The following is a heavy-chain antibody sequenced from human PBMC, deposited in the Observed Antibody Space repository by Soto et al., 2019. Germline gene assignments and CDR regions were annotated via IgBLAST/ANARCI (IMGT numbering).Heavy chain of an antibody. V-gene: IGHV3-48*01. CDR2: ISSSSSTI. CDR3: AREGEFITMVRGVPDAFDI. J-gene: IGHJ3*02. CDR1: GFTFSSYS. D-gene: IGHD3-10*01. Sequence: GGSLRLSCAASGFTFSSYSMNWVRQAPGKGLEWVSYISSSSSTIYYADSVKGRFTISRDNAKNSLYLQMNSLRAEDTAVYYCAREGEFITMVRGVPDAFDIWGQGTMVTVSS.